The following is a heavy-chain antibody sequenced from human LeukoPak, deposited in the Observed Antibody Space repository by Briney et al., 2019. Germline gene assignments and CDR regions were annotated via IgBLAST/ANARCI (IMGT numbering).Heavy chain of an antibody. CDR1: GFIFSSYS. J-gene: IGHJ4*02. Sequence: PGGSLRLLCAASGFIFSSYSMNWVRRAPGEGLEWVSYISRSSSSIYYAGSVRGGFTISIDNAKNSLYVHMNTLRAEDKAVYYGARTGGVGATRDFDYWGQGTLVTVSS. V-gene: IGHV3-48*01. D-gene: IGHD1-26*01. CDR2: ISRSSSSI. CDR3: ARTGGVGATRDFDY.